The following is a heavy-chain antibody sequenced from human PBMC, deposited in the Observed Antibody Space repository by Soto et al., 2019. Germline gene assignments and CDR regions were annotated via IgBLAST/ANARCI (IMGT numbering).Heavy chain of an antibody. V-gene: IGHV4-4*02. CDR3: ARYSASGLYYYFGKDV. D-gene: IGHD6-13*01. J-gene: IGHJ6*02. CDR2: IYHTGIT. CDR1: GDSISSSNW. Sequence: SETLSLTCAVSGDSISSSNWWTWVRQPPGKGLEWIGDIYHTGITNYNPSLKSRVTILVDKSKNQFSLTRTSVTAADTAVYYCARYSASGLYYYFGKDVSGQVPPVT.